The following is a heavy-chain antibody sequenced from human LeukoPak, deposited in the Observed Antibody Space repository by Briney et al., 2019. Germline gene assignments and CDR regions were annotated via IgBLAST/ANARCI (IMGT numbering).Heavy chain of an antibody. J-gene: IGHJ4*02. CDR3: ARALEIFGVFDY. CDR1: GGSISSSSSY. CDR2: IYTSGST. Sequence: SETLSLTCTVSGGSISSSSSYWGWIRQPPGKGLEWIGRIYTSGSTNYNPSLKSRVTISVDTSKNQFSLKLSSVTAADTAVYYCARALEIFGVFDYWGQGTLVTVSS. D-gene: IGHD3-3*01. V-gene: IGHV4-61*02.